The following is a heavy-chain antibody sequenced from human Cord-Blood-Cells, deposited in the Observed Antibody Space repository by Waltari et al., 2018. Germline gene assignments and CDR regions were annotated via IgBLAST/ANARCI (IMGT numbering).Heavy chain of an antibody. CDR2: ISYDGSNK. D-gene: IGHD3-10*01. CDR3: ARGSGSYYNFDY. V-gene: IGHV3-30*04. Sequence: QVQLVESGGGVVQPGRSLRLSCAASGFTFSSYAMHWVRQAPGQGLEWVAVISYDGSNKYYADSVKGRFTISRDNSKNTLYLQMNSLRAEDTAVYYCARGSGSYYNFDYWGQGTLVTVSS. CDR1: GFTFSSYA. J-gene: IGHJ4*02.